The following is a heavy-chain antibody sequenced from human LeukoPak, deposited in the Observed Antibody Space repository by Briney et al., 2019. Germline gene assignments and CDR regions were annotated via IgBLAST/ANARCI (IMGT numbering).Heavy chain of an antibody. J-gene: IGHJ6*02. V-gene: IGHV1-24*01. Sequence: ASVKVSCKVSGYTLTELSMHWVRQAPGKGLEWMGGFDPEDGETIYAQKFQGRVTMTEDTSTDTAYMELSSLRSEDTAVYSCAREKYSSSWYPRPGMDVWGQGTTVTVSS. CDR3: AREKYSSSWYPRPGMDV. CDR2: FDPEDGET. CDR1: GYTLTELS. D-gene: IGHD6-13*01.